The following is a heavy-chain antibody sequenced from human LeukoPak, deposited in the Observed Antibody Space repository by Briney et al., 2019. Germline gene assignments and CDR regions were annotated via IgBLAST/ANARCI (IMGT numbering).Heavy chain of an antibody. Sequence: SETLSHTCSVSGGSISSYWWSWIRQPAGKGLEFIGRIYTTGRTNYNPSLKSRVSMSVDTSKNKFSLELRSVTAADTAVYFCARAGYTISSYRFDYWGQGALVTVSS. V-gene: IGHV4-4*07. CDR2: IYTTGRT. CDR3: ARAGYTISSYRFDY. J-gene: IGHJ4*02. CDR1: GGSISSYW. D-gene: IGHD3-16*02.